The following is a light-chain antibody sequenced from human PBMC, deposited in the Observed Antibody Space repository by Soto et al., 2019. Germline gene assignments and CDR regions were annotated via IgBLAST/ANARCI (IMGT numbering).Light chain of an antibody. V-gene: IGLV1-40*01. CDR3: LSYHSSLRGWL. Sequence: QSVLTQPPSVSGAPGQRVTISCTGSSSNIGAGFDVHWYQHLPGTTPKPLIYDNTNRPSGVPDRFSGSKSGTSASLAITGRQAAHEPAHYCLSYHSSLRGWLFGGGTQLTVL. CDR2: DNT. J-gene: IGLJ2*01. CDR1: SSNIGAGFD.